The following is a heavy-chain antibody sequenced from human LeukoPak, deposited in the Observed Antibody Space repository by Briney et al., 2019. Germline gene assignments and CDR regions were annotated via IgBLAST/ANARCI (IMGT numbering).Heavy chain of an antibody. J-gene: IGHJ4*02. CDR2: INHSGST. Sequence: SETLSLTCAVYGGSFSGYYWSWIRQPPGKGLEWIGEINHSGSTNYNPSLKSRVTISVDTSKNQFSLKLSSVTAADTAVYYCARAGYGDYFDYWGQGTLVTVSS. CDR1: GGSFSGYY. D-gene: IGHD1-1*01. CDR3: ARAGYGDYFDY. V-gene: IGHV4-34*01.